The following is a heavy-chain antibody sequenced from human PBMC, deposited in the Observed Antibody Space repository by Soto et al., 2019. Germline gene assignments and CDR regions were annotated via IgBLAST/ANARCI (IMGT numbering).Heavy chain of an antibody. V-gene: IGHV3-30-3*01. Sequence: GGSLRLSCVVTGFTFTDYAIHWVRQAPGKGLEWVAVFSSGGGRLYIADSVKARFTISRDDSRNTLYLQVNNLRPEDTAVYYCARDRSGCTYHYYYGMDVWGQGTTVTVSS. D-gene: IGHD3-16*02. J-gene: IGHJ6*02. CDR2: FSSGGGRL. CDR3: ARDRSGCTYHYYYGMDV. CDR1: GFTFTDYA.